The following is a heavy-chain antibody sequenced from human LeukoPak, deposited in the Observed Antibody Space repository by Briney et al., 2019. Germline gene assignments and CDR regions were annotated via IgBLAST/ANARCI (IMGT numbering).Heavy chain of an antibody. D-gene: IGHD6-19*01. J-gene: IGHJ5*02. CDR2: INAGNGNT. Sequence: GASVKVSCKASGYTFTSYAMHWVGQAPGQRLEWMGWINAGNGNTKYSQKFQGRVTITRDTSASTAYMELSSLRSEDTAVYYCARDRSSGWEGNWFDPWGQGTLVTVSS. CDR1: GYTFTSYA. V-gene: IGHV1-3*01. CDR3: ARDRSSGWEGNWFDP.